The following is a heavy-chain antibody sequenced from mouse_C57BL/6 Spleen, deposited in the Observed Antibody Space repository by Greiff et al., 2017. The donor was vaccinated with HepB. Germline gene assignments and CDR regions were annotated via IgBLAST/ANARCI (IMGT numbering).Heavy chain of an antibody. CDR2: IDPSDSET. Sequence: VKLQQPGAELVRPGSSVKLSCKASGYTFTSYWMHWVKQRPIQGLEWIGNIDPSDSETHYNQKFKDKATLTVDKSSSTAYMQLSSLTSEDSAVYYCERFDEGDAMDYWGQGTSVTVSS. CDR1: GYTFTSYW. V-gene: IGHV1-52*01. CDR3: ERFDEGDAMDY. J-gene: IGHJ4*01.